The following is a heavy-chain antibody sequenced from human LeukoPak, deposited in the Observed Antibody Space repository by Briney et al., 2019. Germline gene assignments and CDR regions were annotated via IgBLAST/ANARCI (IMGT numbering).Heavy chain of an antibody. J-gene: IGHJ3*02. CDR3: AKSNGYGLIDI. V-gene: IGHV4-34*01. D-gene: IGHD3-10*01. CDR2: INHSGIT. CDR1: GGSFSDYY. Sequence: PSETLSLTCAVYGGSFSDYYWSWIRQPPGKGLEYIGEINHSGITNYNPSLMSRVTISVDTSKNQFSLKLSSVTAADTAVYYCAKSNGYGLIDIWGQGTMVTVSS.